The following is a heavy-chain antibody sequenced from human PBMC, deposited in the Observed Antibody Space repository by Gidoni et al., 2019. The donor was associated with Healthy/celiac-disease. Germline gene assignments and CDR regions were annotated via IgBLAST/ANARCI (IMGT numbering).Heavy chain of an antibody. Sequence: EVQLVESGGGLVKPGGSLRLSCAASGFTFSNAWMNWVRQAPGKGLEWVGRIKSKTDGGTTDYAAPVKGRFTISRDDSKNTLYLQMNSLKTEDTAVYYCTTMAYCSGGSCYAPFDYWGQGTLVTVSS. D-gene: IGHD2-15*01. CDR2: IKSKTDGGTT. CDR1: GFTFSNAW. V-gene: IGHV3-15*07. J-gene: IGHJ4*02. CDR3: TTMAYCSGGSCYAPFDY.